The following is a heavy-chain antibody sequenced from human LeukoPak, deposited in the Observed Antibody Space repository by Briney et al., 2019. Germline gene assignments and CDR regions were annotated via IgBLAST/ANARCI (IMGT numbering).Heavy chain of an antibody. V-gene: IGHV4-30-4*01. CDR3: ARSTRLAAAGFDY. Sequence: PSETLSLTCTVSGGSISSGDYYWSWIRQPPGKGLEWIGYIYYSGSTYYNPSLKSRVTISVDTSKNQFSLKLSSATAADTAVYYCARSTRLAAAGFDYWGQGTLVTVSS. D-gene: IGHD6-13*01. CDR2: IYYSGST. CDR1: GGSISSGDYY. J-gene: IGHJ4*02.